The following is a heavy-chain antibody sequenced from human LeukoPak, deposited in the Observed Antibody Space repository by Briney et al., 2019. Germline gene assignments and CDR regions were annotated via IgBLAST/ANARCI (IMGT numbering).Heavy chain of an antibody. CDR3: ARWTRGYYGSGSITKRPYYYYMDV. CDR1: GGSISSYY. D-gene: IGHD3-10*01. J-gene: IGHJ6*03. CDR2: NNHSGST. Sequence: PSETLSLTCTVSGGSISSYYWSWIRQPPGKGLEWIGENNHSGSTNYNPSLKSRVTISVDTSKNQFSLKLSSVTAADTAVYYCARWTRGYYGSGSITKRPYYYYMDVWGKGTTVTISS. V-gene: IGHV4-34*01.